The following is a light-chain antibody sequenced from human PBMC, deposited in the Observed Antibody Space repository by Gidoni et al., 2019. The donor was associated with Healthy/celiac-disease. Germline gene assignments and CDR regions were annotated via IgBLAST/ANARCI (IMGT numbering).Light chain of an antibody. CDR2: QDS. CDR1: KLGDKY. CDR3: QAWDSSTANVV. J-gene: IGLJ2*01. Sequence: SYELTPPPSVSVSPGQTASLTCSGDKLGDKYAFGYQQKPGQSPVLVIYQDSKRPSGIPERFSGSNSGNTATLTISGTQAMDEADYYCQAWDSSTANVVFGGGTKLTVL. V-gene: IGLV3-1*01.